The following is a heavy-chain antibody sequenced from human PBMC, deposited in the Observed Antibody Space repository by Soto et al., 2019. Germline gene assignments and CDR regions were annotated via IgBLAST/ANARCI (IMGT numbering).Heavy chain of an antibody. CDR3: TTGGQAAADSLIYDYYGMDV. CDR2: IKSKTDGGTT. V-gene: IGHV3-15*07. D-gene: IGHD6-13*01. Sequence: GGSLRLSCAASGFTFSNAWMNWVRQAPGKGLEWVGRIKSKTDGGTTDYAAPVKGRFTISRDDSKNTLYLQMNSLKTEDTAVYYCTTGGQAAADSLIYDYYGMDVWGQGTTVTVSS. J-gene: IGHJ6*02. CDR1: GFTFSNAW.